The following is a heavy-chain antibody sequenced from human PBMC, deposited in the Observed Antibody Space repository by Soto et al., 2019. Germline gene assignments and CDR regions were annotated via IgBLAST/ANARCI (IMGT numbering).Heavy chain of an antibody. J-gene: IGHJ4*02. V-gene: IGHV3-30*03. CDR2: ISYDGSNK. D-gene: IGHD3-9*01. Sequence: QVQLVESGGGVVQPGRSLRLSCAASGFTFSSYGMHWVRQAPGKGLEWVAVISYDGSNKYYADSVKGRFTISRDNSKNTLYLQMNSLRGEDTAVYFCARGFATTGYLVDYWGQGTLVTVSS. CDR1: GFTFSSYG. CDR3: ARGFATTGYLVDY.